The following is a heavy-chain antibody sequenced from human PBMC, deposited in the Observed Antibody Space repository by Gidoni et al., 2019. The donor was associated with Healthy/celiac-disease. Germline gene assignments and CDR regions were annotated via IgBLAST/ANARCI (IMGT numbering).Heavy chain of an antibody. CDR2: IHPSGGST. Sequence: QVQLVQSGAEVKKPGASVKVSCKASGYPFTSYYRHWVRQAPGQGLEWMGIIHPSGGSTSYAQKFQGRVTMTRDTSTSTVYMELSSLRSEDTAVYYCARESEGDYPFDYWGQGTLVTVSS. CDR3: ARESEGDYPFDY. D-gene: IGHD4-17*01. V-gene: IGHV1-46*03. CDR1: GYPFTSYY. J-gene: IGHJ4*02.